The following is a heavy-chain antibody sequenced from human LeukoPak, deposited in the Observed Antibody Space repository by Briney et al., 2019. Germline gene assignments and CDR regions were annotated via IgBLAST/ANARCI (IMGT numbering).Heavy chain of an antibody. CDR2: INPAGSET. CDR3: ARFGYVAAVDV. J-gene: IGHJ4*02. D-gene: IGHD2-15*01. Sequence: GGSLRLSCAASGFSFSAYWMTWVRQAPGTGLEWVANINPAGSETYYVDPVKGRFSISRDNAKNFVYLQMNSLRAEDTAVYHCARFGYVAAVDVWGQGTPVTVSS. V-gene: IGHV3-7*01. CDR1: GFSFSAYW.